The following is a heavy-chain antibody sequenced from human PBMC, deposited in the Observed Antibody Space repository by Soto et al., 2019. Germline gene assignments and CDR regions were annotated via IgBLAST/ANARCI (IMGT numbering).Heavy chain of an antibody. Sequence: ASVKVSCKASGGTFSSYAISWVRQAPGQGLERMGGINPIFGTPHYAQKYQGRVTITADTFTNTAYMELTRLTSDDTAVYFCAREGRHFDYWGQGTLVTVYS. V-gene: IGHV1-69*06. J-gene: IGHJ4*02. CDR3: AREGRHFDY. CDR1: GGTFSSYA. CDR2: INPIFGTP.